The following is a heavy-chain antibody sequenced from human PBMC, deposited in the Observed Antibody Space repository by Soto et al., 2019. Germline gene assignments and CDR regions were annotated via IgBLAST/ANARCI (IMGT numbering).Heavy chain of an antibody. CDR3: SKKVAGSEPFQH. D-gene: IGHD6-19*01. CDR2: FSGSGGST. J-gene: IGHJ1*01. Sequence: EVQLLESGGGLVQPGGSLRLSCAASGFTFSSYAMSWVRQAPGKGLGWVSAFSGSGGSTYYADSVKGRFTISRDNSKNTLFLQMNSLKAEDTAVYYCSKKVAGSEPFQHWGQGTLVTVSS. CDR1: GFTFSSYA. V-gene: IGHV3-23*01.